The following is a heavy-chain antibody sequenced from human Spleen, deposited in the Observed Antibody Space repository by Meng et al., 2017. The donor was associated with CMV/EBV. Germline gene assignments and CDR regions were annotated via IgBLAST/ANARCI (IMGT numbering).Heavy chain of an antibody. D-gene: IGHD6-13*01. V-gene: IGHV3-21*01. J-gene: IGHJ5*02. CDR1: GFTFSTYS. CDR3: ARGREALAGALYWFDP. Sequence: GESLKISCAASGFTFSTYSMNWIRQAPGKGLEWVSSISSRGSYIYYADSLKGRFTISRDNAKNSLYLQMNSLTGDDTAMYYCARGREALAGALYWFDPWGQGTLVTVSS. CDR2: ISSRGSYI.